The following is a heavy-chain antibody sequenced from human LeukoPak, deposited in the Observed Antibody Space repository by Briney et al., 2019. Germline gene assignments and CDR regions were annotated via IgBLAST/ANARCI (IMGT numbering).Heavy chain of an antibody. Sequence: GGSLRLSCAASGFTFSSYEMNWVRQAPGKGLEWVSYISSSGSTIYYADSVKGRFTISRDNAKNSLYLQMNSLRAEDTAVYYCARAYGSGSYDWFDPWGQGTLVTVSS. J-gene: IGHJ5*02. V-gene: IGHV3-48*03. CDR1: GFTFSSYE. CDR2: ISSSGSTI. D-gene: IGHD3-10*01. CDR3: ARAYGSGSYDWFDP.